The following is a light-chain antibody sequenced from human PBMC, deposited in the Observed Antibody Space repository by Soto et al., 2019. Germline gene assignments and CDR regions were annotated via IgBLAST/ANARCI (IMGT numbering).Light chain of an antibody. CDR2: DAS. Sequence: DIQLTQSPSSLSASVGDRVTITCQASQDITNYLNWYQQKPGKAPKLLIYDASNLETGVPSRFSGSGFVTDFTFTISSLQPEDIATYYCQQYDNLLIAFGQGTRLDIK. J-gene: IGKJ5*01. CDR3: QQYDNLLIA. V-gene: IGKV1-33*01. CDR1: QDITNY.